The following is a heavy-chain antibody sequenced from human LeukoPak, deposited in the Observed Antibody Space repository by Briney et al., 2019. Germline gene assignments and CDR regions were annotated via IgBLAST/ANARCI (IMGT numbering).Heavy chain of an antibody. V-gene: IGHV4-39*07. CDR2: IYYSGST. CDR3: ARVPGYYYDSSGYYYFDY. D-gene: IGHD3-22*01. J-gene: IGHJ4*02. Sequence: SETLSLTCTVSGGSISSSSYYWGWIRQPPGKGLEWIGSIYYSGSTYYNPSLKSRVTISVDTSKNQFSLKLSSVTAADTAVYYCARVPGYYYDSSGYYYFDYWGQGTLVTVSS. CDR1: GGSISSSSYY.